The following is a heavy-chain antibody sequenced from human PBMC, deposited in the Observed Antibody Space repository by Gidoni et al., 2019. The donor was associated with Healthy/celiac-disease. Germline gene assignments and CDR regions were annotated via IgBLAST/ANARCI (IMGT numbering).Heavy chain of an antibody. Sequence: QVQLVQSGAEVKKPGSSVKVSCKASGGTFSSYAISWVRQAPGQGLGWVGGFSTIVGTANYAQKFQGRGTITADESTSTAYMELSSMRSEDTAVDYCARVVAARTGWFDPWGQGTLVTVSS. CDR3: ARVVAARTGWFDP. CDR2: FSTIVGTA. J-gene: IGHJ5*02. CDR1: GGTFSSYA. D-gene: IGHD6-6*01. V-gene: IGHV1-69*01.